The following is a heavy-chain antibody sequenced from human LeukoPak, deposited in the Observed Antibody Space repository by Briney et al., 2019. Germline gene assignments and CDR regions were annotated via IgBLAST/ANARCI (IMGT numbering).Heavy chain of an antibody. CDR2: ISYDGSNK. CDR3: AKDFGIAVAGTGY. Sequence: GGSLRLSCAASGFTFSSYGMHWVRQAPGKGLEWVAVISYDGSNKYYADSVKGRFTISRDNSKNTLYLQMNSLRAEDTAVYYCAKDFGIAVAGTGYWGQGTLVTVSS. D-gene: IGHD6-19*01. J-gene: IGHJ4*02. V-gene: IGHV3-30*18. CDR1: GFTFSSYG.